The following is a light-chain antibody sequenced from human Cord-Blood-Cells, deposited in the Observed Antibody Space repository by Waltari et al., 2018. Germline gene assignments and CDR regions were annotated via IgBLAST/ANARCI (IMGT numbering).Light chain of an antibody. CDR1: QSVSSSY. CDR3: QQYGSSPPWT. J-gene: IGKJ1*01. Sequence: ELVLTQPPGTLSLCPGERATLSCSASQSVSSSYSAWYQQKPGQAPRHLIYGASSSATGIPDRFSGSGSGTDFTLTISRLEPEDFAVYYCQQYGSSPPWTFGQGTKVEIK. V-gene: IGKV3-20*01. CDR2: GAS.